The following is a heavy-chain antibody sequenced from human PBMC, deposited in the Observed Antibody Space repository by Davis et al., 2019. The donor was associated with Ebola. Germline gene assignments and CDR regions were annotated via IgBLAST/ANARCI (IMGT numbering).Heavy chain of an antibody. CDR2: ISAYNGNT. J-gene: IGHJ4*02. V-gene: IGHV1-18*01. CDR3: ARAWGYSSSYIPDDY. CDR1: GYTFTSYG. D-gene: IGHD6-13*01. Sequence: ASVKVSCKASGYTFTSYGISWVRQAPGQGLEWMGWISAYNGNTNYAQKLQGRVTMTTDTSTSTAYMELRSLRSDDTAVYYCARAWGYSSSYIPDDYWGQGTLVTVSS.